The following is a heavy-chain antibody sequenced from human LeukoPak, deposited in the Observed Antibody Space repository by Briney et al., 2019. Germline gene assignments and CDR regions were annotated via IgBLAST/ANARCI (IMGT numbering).Heavy chain of an antibody. CDR2: IYYTGNT. CDR3: ARVGDGCLDQ. J-gene: IGHJ4*02. CDR1: GGSISTYY. D-gene: IGHD5-24*01. Sequence: PSETLSLTCTVSGGSISTYYWSWIRQPPGKGLEWIGYIYYTGNTNYNPSLKSRVTISVDTSKNQFSLKLSSVTAADTAVYYCARVGDGCLDQWGQGTLVTVSS. V-gene: IGHV4-59*01.